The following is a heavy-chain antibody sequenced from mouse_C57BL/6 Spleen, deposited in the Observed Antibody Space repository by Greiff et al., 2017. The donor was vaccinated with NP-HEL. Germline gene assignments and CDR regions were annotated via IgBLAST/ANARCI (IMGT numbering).Heavy chain of an antibody. V-gene: IGHV1-26*01. J-gene: IGHJ4*01. CDR2: INPNNGGT. Sequence: EVQLQQSGPELVKPGASVKISCKASGYTFTDYYMNWVKQSHGKSLEWIGDINPNNGGTSYNQKFKGKATLTVDKSSSTAYMELRSLTSEDSAVYYCARGNTQLRLRRLAMDYWGQGTSVTVSS. D-gene: IGHD3-2*02. CDR3: ARGNTQLRLRRLAMDY. CDR1: GYTFTDYY.